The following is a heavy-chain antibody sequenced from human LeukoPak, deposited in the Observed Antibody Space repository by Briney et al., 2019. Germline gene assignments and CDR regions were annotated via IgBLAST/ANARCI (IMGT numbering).Heavy chain of an antibody. D-gene: IGHD5-18*01. J-gene: IGHJ3*02. CDR1: GFTFDDYG. CDR2: ISYDGSNK. Sequence: PGGSLRLSCAASGFTFDDYGMSWVRQAPGKGLEWVAVISYDGSNKYYADSVKGRFTISRDNSKNTLYLQMNSLRAEDTAVYYCARDVPTVQLWRTDAFDIWGQGTMVTVSS. CDR3: ARDVPTVQLWRTDAFDI. V-gene: IGHV3-30*03.